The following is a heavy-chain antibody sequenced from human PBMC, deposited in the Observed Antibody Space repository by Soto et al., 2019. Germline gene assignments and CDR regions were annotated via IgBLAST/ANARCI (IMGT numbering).Heavy chain of an antibody. J-gene: IGHJ6*02. V-gene: IGHV6-1*01. CDR1: GDSVSSNSAA. CDR3: SSVVSPFLSYVMDF. D-gene: IGHD2-15*01. CDR2: TYYRSKWYN. Sequence: SQTLSLTCAISGDSVSSNSAAWNWIRQSPSRGLEWLGRTYYRSKWYNDYAVSVKSRITINPDTSKNQFSLQLNSVTPEDTAVYYFSSVVSPFLSYVMDFWGQGTTVTGSS.